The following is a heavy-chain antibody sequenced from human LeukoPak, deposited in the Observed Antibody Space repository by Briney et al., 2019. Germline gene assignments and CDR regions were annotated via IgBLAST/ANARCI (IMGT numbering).Heavy chain of an antibody. CDR3: ARGGGGFQH. Sequence: GGSLRLSCAASGFTVSSNYMSWVRQAPGKGLECVSGIYSGGYTNYADSVQGRFIISRDDAKNTLYLQMNSLRPEDTAVYYCARGGGGFQHWGQGTLVTVSS. D-gene: IGHD2-15*01. CDR2: IYSGGYT. J-gene: IGHJ1*01. V-gene: IGHV3-66*01. CDR1: GFTVSSNY.